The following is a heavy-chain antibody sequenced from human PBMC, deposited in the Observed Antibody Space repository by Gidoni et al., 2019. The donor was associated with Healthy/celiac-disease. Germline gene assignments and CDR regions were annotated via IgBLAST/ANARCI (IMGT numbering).Heavy chain of an antibody. CDR3: AHSPLRFLFSGTIWGGVAFDI. V-gene: IGHV2-5*02. CDR2: ICWDDDK. CDR1: GFSLSTTGVG. D-gene: IGHD3-3*01. J-gene: IGHJ3*02. Sequence: QITLKESGPTLVKPTQTLTLTCTFSGFSLSTTGVGVACIRQPPGKALEWLALICWDDDKRYSPLLKSRLTITKDTTKNQVVLTMTNMDPVDTATYYCAHSPLRFLFSGTIWGGVAFDIWGQGTMVTVSS.